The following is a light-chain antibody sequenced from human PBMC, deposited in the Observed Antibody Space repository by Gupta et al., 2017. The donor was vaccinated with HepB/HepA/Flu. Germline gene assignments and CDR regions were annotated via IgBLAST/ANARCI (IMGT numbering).Light chain of an antibody. V-gene: IGKV3-11*01. CDR3: QQRQSWPLT. CDR2: DTF. Sequence: EIVLTPSPATLSLSPGERAALSCRASQSITNYVAWYQQKPGQAPRLLIYDTFNRATGIPARFSGSGSGTDFSLTISSLEPEDFAVYYCQQRQSWPLTFGGGTKVEIK. J-gene: IGKJ4*01. CDR1: QSITNY.